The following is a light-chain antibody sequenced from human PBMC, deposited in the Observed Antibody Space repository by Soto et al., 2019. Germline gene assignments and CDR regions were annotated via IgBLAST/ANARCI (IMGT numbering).Light chain of an antibody. CDR2: DAS. J-gene: IGKJ1*01. CDR1: QSVSSN. V-gene: IGKV3-15*01. CDR3: QRYNNWPLT. Sequence: EIVMTQSPATLSVAPGERATLSCRASQSVSSNLAWYQQKPGQSPRLLINDASTRATGIPAWFSGSGAGAEFPLTISLQHSEDFAFYYCQRYNNWPLTFGQGTKVEFK.